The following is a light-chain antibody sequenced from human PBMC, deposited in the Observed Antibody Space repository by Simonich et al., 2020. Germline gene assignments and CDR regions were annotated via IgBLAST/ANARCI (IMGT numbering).Light chain of an antibody. Sequence: SALTQPASVSGSPGQSITLSCTGTSMDVGSYNLVSWYQQHPGKAPKLMIYEGSKRPSGVSNRFSGSKSGNTASLTISGLQAEDEADYYCCSYAGSSTFVVFGGGTKLTVL. CDR1: SMDVGSYNL. J-gene: IGLJ2*01. CDR3: CSYAGSSTFVV. V-gene: IGLV2-23*03. CDR2: EGS.